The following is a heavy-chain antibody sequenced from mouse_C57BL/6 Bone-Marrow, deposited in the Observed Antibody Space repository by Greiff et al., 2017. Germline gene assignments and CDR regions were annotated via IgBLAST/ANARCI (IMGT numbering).Heavy chain of an antibody. CDR2: IDPSDSET. J-gene: IGHJ4*01. Sequence: QVQLQQPGAELVRPGSSVKLSCKASGYTFTSYWMHWVKQRPIQGLDWIGNIDPSDSETHYNQKFKDKATLTVDNSSSTAYMQLSSLTSEDSAVYYCARFLDYAMDYWGQGTSGTVSS. CDR1: GYTFTSYW. V-gene: IGHV1-52*01. CDR3: ARFLDYAMDY.